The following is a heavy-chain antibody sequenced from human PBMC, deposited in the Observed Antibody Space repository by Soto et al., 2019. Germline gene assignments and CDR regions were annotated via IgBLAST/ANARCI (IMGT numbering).Heavy chain of an antibody. CDR2: ISYDGSNK. V-gene: IGHV3-30*18. J-gene: IGHJ6*02. CDR3: ANSFYSYGLDGMDV. Sequence: GGSLRLSCAASGFTFSSYGMHWVRQAPGKGLEWVAVISYDGSNKYYADSVKGRFTISRDNSKNTLYLQMNSLRAEDTAVYYCANSFYSYGLDGMDVWGQGTTVTVSS. D-gene: IGHD5-18*01. CDR1: GFTFSSYG.